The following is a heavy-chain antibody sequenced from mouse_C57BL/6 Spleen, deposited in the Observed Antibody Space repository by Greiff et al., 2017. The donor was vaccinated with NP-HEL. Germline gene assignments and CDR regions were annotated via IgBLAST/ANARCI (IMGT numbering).Heavy chain of an antibody. CDR2: ISDGGSYT. CDR1: GFTFSSYA. Sequence: DVMLVESGGGLVKPGGSLKLSCAASGFTFSSYAMSWVRQTPEKRLEWVATISDGGSYTYYPDNVKGRFTISRDNAKNNLYLQMSHLKSEDTAMYYCARDGGGDYYAMDYWGQGTSVTVSS. J-gene: IGHJ4*01. V-gene: IGHV5-4*01. CDR3: ARDGGGDYYAMDY.